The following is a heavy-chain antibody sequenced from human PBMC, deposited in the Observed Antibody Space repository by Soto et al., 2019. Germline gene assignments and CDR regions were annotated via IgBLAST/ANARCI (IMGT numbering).Heavy chain of an antibody. CDR3: AALIVVVMYPDY. CDR1: GFTFSSYA. V-gene: IGHV3-23*01. J-gene: IGHJ4*02. D-gene: IGHD3-22*01. Sequence: PGGCLRLSCATSGFTFSSYAMSWVRQAPGKWLEWVSAISVSGGRTYYADSVKGRFTISRDNSKNTLYLQMNSLRAEDTAVYYCAALIVVVMYPDYWGQGTLVTVSS. CDR2: ISVSGGRT.